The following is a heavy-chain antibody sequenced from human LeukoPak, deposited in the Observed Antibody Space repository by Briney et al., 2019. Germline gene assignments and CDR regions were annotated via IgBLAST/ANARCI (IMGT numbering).Heavy chain of an antibody. CDR2: ISYSGST. J-gene: IGHJ2*01. CDR3: ARWGAGSRHFDL. V-gene: IGHV4-59*01. D-gene: IGHD6-19*01. CDR1: GGSISSYY. Sequence: SETLSLTCTVSGGSISSYYWNWIRQPPEKGLEWIGYISYSGSTNYNPSLNSQITISVDTSKNQFSLNLNSVTAADTAVYYCARWGAGSRHFDLWGRGTLVTVSS.